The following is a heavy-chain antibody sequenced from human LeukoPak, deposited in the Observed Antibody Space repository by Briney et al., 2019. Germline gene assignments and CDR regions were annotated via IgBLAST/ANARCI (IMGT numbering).Heavy chain of an antibody. CDR3: ARERIAAASSWFDP. V-gene: IGHV4-59*01. J-gene: IGHJ5*02. D-gene: IGHD6-13*01. CDR2: IYYSGST. Sequence: SETLSLTCTVSGGSISSYYWSWIRQPPGKGLEWIGYIYYSGSTNYNPSLKSRVTISVDTSKNQFSLKLSSVTAADTAVYYCARERIAAASSWFDPWGQGTLVTVSS. CDR1: GGSISSYY.